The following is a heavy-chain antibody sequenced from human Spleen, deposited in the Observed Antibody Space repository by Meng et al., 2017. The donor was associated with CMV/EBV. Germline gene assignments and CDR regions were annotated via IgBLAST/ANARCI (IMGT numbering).Heavy chain of an antibody. V-gene: IGHV1-46*01. CDR3: AREKRAGIAVAGARYYYYGMDV. D-gene: IGHD6-19*01. J-gene: IGHJ6*02. CDR2: INPSGGST. Sequence: YIPWVRQAPGQGLEWMGIINPSGGSTTYAQKFQGRVTMTRDTSTSTVYMELSSLRSEDTAVYYCAREKRAGIAVAGARYYYYGMDVWGQGTTVTVSS. CDR1: Y.